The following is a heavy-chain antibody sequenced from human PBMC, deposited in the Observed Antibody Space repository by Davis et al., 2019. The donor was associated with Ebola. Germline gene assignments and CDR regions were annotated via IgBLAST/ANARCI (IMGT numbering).Heavy chain of an antibody. V-gene: IGHV4-34*01. CDR1: GGSISSYY. D-gene: IGHD4/OR15-4a*01. CDR2: INHSGST. Sequence: MPSETLSLTCTVSGGSISSYYWSWIRQPPGKGLEWIGEINHSGSTNYNPSLKSRVTISVDTSKNQFSLKLNSVTAADTAVYYCARGLPYGAMNYWGQGTLVTVSS. CDR3: ARGLPYGAMNY. J-gene: IGHJ4*02.